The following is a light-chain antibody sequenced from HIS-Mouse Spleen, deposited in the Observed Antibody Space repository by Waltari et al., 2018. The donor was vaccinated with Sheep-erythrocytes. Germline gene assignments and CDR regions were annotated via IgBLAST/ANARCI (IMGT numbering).Light chain of an antibody. CDR2: KVS. CDR1: QSLVYSDGNTY. CDR3: MQGTHWLYT. V-gene: IGKV2-30*01. Sequence: DVVMTQSPLSLPVTLGQPASISCRSSQSLVYSDGNTYLNWFQQRPGQSPRRLFYKVSNRDSGVPDRFSGSGSGTDFTLKISRVEAEDVGVYYCMQGTHWLYTFGQGTKLEIK. J-gene: IGKJ2*01.